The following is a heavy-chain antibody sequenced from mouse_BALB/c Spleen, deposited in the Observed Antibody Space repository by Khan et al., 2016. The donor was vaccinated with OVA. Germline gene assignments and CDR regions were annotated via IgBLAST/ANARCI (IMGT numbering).Heavy chain of an antibody. CDR1: GYSFTGYF. CDR2: INPHIGET. D-gene: IGHD1-1*01. V-gene: IGHV1-20*02. Sequence: VQLQQPGPELVKPGASVKISCKASGYSFTGYFMNWVMQSHGKSLEWIGRINPHIGETFYNQKFKGKATLTVDESSSTAHMELRNLASEDSAVYYCARIYRSDFDYWGQGTTLTVAS. CDR3: ARIYRSDFDY. J-gene: IGHJ2*01.